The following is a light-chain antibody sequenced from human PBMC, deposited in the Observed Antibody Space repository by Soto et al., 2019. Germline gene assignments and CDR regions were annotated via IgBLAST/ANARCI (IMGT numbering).Light chain of an antibody. CDR2: VAS. V-gene: IGKV1-39*01. CDR3: QQSFVSSQTT. J-gene: IGKJ5*01. CDR1: QNIENY. Sequence: DIQMTQSPSSLSASLGDTVTISCRASQNIENYLHWYQQKAGKAPEVLLYVASVLKDGVSSRFSGSGYGTDFTLTITYLQPEDFAMYYRQQSFVSSQTTFGQGTRLDIK.